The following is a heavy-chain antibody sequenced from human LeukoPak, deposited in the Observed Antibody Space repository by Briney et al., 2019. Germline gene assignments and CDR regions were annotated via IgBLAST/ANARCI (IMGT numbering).Heavy chain of an antibody. D-gene: IGHD3-22*01. Sequence: SETLSLTCTVSGGSISPYYWSWIRQPPGKGLEWIGYIFHNGNTNYNPSLKSRVTILVDRSKNQFSLKLSSVTAADTAVYYCARANGYYDSSGYLLDYWGQGTLVTVSS. CDR2: IFHNGNT. CDR3: ARANGYYDSSGYLLDY. CDR1: GGSISPYY. J-gene: IGHJ4*02. V-gene: IGHV4-4*09.